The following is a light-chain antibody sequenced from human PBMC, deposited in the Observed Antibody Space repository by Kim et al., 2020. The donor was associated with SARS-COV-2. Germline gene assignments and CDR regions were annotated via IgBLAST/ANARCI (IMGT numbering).Light chain of an antibody. CDR1: SSNIGAYD. CDR2: GDS. V-gene: IGLV1-40*01. J-gene: IGLJ3*02. Sequence: QSVLTQPPSVSGAPGQRVTISCTGSSSNIGAYDVHWYQHLPGTAPKLVIYGDSNRPSGVPDRFSGSKSGTSASLAITGLQAEDEADYYCQSYDSRLSDSWVFGVGTQLTVL. CDR3: QSYDSRLSDSWV.